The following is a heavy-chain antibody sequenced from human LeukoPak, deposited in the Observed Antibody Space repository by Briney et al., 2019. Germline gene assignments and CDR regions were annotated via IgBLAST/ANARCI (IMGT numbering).Heavy chain of an antibody. V-gene: IGHV3-7*03. CDR1: GFTFTTYW. Sequence: GGSLRLSCAASGFTFTTYWMTWVRQAPGKGLEWVAKIKQDGGEKYYVDSVKGRFTISRDNAKNMLYLQMSSLRAEDTAVYYCAKMNGYFEYWGQGALVPVSS. CDR2: IKQDGGEK. D-gene: IGHD1-1*01. CDR3: AKMNGYFEY. J-gene: IGHJ4*02.